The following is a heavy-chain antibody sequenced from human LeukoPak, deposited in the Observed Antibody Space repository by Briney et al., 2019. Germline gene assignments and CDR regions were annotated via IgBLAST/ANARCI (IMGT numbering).Heavy chain of an antibody. CDR1: GGTFSSYA. CDR3: ARDRQLERTVNLFDP. Sequence: ASVKVSCKASGGTFSSYAISWVRQAPGQGLEWRGGIIPIFGTANYAQKFQGRVTITADESTSTAYMELSSLRSEDTAVYYCARDRQLERTVNLFDPWGQGTLVTVSS. D-gene: IGHD1-1*01. CDR2: IIPIFGTA. J-gene: IGHJ5*02. V-gene: IGHV1-69*13.